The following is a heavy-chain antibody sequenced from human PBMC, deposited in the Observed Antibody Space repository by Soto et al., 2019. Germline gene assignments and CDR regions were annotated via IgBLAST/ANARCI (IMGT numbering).Heavy chain of an antibody. V-gene: IGHV4-59*01. Sequence: PSETLSLTCTVSGGSISSYYWSWIRQPPGKGLEWIGYIYYSGSTNYNPSLKSRVTISVDTSKSQFSLKLSSVTAADTAVYYCARGDGYNPPYYYYYGMDVWGQGTTVTVSS. CDR2: IYYSGST. CDR1: GGSISSYY. J-gene: IGHJ6*02. D-gene: IGHD5-12*01. CDR3: ARGDGYNPPYYYYYGMDV.